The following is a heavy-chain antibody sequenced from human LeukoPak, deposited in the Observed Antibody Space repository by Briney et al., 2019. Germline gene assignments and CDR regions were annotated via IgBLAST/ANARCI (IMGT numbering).Heavy chain of an antibody. CDR1: GFTFSSYS. Sequence: PGGSLRLSCAASGFTFSSYSMNWVRQAPGKGLEWVSYISSSSSTIYYADSVKGRFTISRDNAKNSLYLQMNSLRAEDTAVYYCARVKVVEYQLPMGFQHWGQGTLVTVSS. D-gene: IGHD2-2*01. CDR3: ARVKVVEYQLPMGFQH. V-gene: IGHV3-48*01. CDR2: ISSSSSTI. J-gene: IGHJ1*01.